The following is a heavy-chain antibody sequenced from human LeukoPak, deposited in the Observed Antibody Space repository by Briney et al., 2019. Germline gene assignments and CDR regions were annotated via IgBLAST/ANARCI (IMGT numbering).Heavy chain of an antibody. V-gene: IGHV1-2*02. Sequence: GASVNVSCKASGYSFTGYFLHWVRQAPGQGPEWMGWINTLNGATNYAQRFQGRVIMARDTSINTAYLELSGLTSDDTSIYYCARQLFTLVRGTTNQKETWFDPWGQGTLVSVSS. CDR3: ARQLFTLVRGTTNQKETWFDP. D-gene: IGHD3-10*01. J-gene: IGHJ5*02. CDR1: GYSFTGYF. CDR2: INTLNGAT.